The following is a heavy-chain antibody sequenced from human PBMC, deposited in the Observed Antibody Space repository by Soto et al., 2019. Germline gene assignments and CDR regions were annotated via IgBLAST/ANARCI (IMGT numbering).Heavy chain of an antibody. J-gene: IGHJ5*02. Sequence: LSLTCTVSDGSIRSYYWSWIRQPPGKGLEWIGYIYQSGTTTYNPSLKSRVTMSIDTSKNQVSLKLSSLTAADTAVYYCAREDTRWLDPWGQGTLVTVSS. CDR3: AREDTRWLDP. CDR1: DGSIRSYY. V-gene: IGHV4-59*01. D-gene: IGHD3-3*01. CDR2: IYQSGTT.